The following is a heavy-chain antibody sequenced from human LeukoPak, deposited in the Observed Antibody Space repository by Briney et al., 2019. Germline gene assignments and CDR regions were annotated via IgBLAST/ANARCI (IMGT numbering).Heavy chain of an antibody. D-gene: IGHD6-6*01. CDR1: GVTVGNNY. J-gene: IGHJ5*02. Sequence: GGSLRLSCAASGVTVGNNYMIWVRQAPGKGLEWVSHIYSGGATNYADSVKGRFTISRDSSKNTLFLQMNSLRVEDTAIYYCARDPPAVAACTYAWGQATLVTVSS. V-gene: IGHV3-66*01. CDR2: IYSGGAT. CDR3: ARDPPAVAACTYA.